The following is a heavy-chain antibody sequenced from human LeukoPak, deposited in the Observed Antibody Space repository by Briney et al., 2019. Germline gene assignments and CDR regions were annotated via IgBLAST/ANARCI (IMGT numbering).Heavy chain of an antibody. Sequence: GGSLRLSCAASGFTVITNDMTWVRQAPGKGLEWVGRTRNKAESYKTEYAASVKGRFTISRDDSKKSLYLQMNSLKTEDTAVYYCARESSIFGVVARSYMDVWGKGTTVTVSS. CDR2: TRNKAESYKT. J-gene: IGHJ6*03. D-gene: IGHD3-3*01. CDR3: ARESSIFGVVARSYMDV. CDR1: GFTVITND. V-gene: IGHV3-72*01.